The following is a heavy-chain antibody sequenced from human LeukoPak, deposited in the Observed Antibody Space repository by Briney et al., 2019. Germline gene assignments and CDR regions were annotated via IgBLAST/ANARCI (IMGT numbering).Heavy chain of an antibody. V-gene: IGHV4-31*03. CDR3: VRDGEAYCSGGSCRLFYY. Sequence: PSQTLSLTCTVSGDSISSGGYYWSWIRQPPGKGLEWIGSIYYSGTSYYNPSLKSRVTISVDTSKNQFSLKLSSVTAADTAVYYCVRDGEAYCSGGSCRLFYYWGQGTLVTVSS. CDR1: GDSISSGGYY. J-gene: IGHJ4*02. CDR2: IYYSGTS. D-gene: IGHD2-15*01.